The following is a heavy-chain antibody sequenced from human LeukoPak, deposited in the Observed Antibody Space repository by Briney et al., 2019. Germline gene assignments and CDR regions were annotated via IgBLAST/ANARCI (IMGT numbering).Heavy chain of an antibody. CDR3: TRDPYDTSGEFDY. CDR2: INWNGGST. J-gene: IGHJ4*02. Sequence: GGSLRLSCAASGFPFDDYGMTWVRQAPGRGLEWVSGINWNGGSTGYADSVKGRFTISRDNAKNSLYLQMNSLRAEDTAVYYCTRDPYDTSGEFDYWGQGTLVTVSS. D-gene: IGHD3-22*01. V-gene: IGHV3-20*04. CDR1: GFPFDDYG.